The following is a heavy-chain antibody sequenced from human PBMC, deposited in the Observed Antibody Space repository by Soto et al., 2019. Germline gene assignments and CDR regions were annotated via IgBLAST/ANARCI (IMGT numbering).Heavy chain of an antibody. CDR1: GGSIVDFY. Sequence: PSETVALTCTVSGGSIVDFYWTWIREPPGKGLEWIGYIHHSGSTNYNPSLKSRVTISGDTSKNQFSLRLTSVTAADTAVYYCARSALNYDFWSGIRPWGQGTLVTVSS. CDR3: ARSALNYDFWSGIRP. D-gene: IGHD3-3*01. V-gene: IGHV4-59*01. J-gene: IGHJ5*02. CDR2: IHHSGST.